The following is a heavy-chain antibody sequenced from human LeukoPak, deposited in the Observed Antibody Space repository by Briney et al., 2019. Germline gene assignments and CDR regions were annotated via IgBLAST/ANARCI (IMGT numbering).Heavy chain of an antibody. V-gene: IGHV4-39*01. J-gene: IGHJ5*02. CDR3: ARVRRYYPNWFDP. CDR2: IYYSGST. D-gene: IGHD3-10*01. CDR1: GGSISSSSYY. Sequence: SETLSLTCTVSGGSISSSSYYWGWIRQPPGKGLEWIGSIYYSGSTYYNPSLKSRVTISVDTSKNQFSLKLSSVTAADTAVYYCARVRRYYPNWFDPWGQGTLVTVSS.